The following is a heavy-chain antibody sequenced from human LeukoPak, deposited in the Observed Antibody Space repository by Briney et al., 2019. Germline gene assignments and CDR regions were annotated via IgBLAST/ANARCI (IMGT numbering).Heavy chain of an antibody. V-gene: IGHV3-21*01. CDR1: GFTFSSYS. CDR2: ISSSSSYI. D-gene: IGHD6-13*01. CDR3: ARDLPRGDQVAAALVDERFDP. Sequence: GGSLRLSCAASGFTFSSYSMNWVRQAPGKGLEWVSSISSSSSYIYYADSVKGRFTISRDNAKNSLYLQMNSLRAEDTAVYYCARDLPRGDQVAAALVDERFDPWGQGTLVTVSS. J-gene: IGHJ5*02.